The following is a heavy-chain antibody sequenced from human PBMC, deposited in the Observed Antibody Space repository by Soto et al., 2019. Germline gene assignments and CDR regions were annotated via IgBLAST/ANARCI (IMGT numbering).Heavy chain of an antibody. CDR1: GFSFGYYW. D-gene: IGHD3-10*01. CDR2: IHMGGREK. J-gene: IGHJ4*02. V-gene: IGHV3-7*01. Sequence: GGSLRLSCAAYGFSFGYYWMSWVRQAPGKGLEWLATIHMGGREKQYVDSVKGRFTTSRDNANSTLYLQMDSLTAEDTAVYYCARDSGYGWGTSVNHFLDYGCQGDLLTVSS. CDR3: ARDSGYGWGTSVNHFLDY.